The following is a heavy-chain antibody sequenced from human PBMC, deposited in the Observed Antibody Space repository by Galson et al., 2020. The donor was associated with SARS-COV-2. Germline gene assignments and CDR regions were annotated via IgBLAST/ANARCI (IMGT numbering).Heavy chain of an antibody. CDR1: GGSISSGGYY. CDR3: ARDRGAGGAFDV. V-gene: IGHV4-31*11. Sequence: SETLSLTCGVSGGSISSGGYYWSWIRQHPGKGLEWSGYIYYNGSPYYNPSLKSRVTISIDTSENQVSLKLSSVTAADTAVYYCARDRGAGGAFDVWGHGTVVTVSS. J-gene: IGHJ3*01. D-gene: IGHD3-10*01. CDR2: IYYNGSP.